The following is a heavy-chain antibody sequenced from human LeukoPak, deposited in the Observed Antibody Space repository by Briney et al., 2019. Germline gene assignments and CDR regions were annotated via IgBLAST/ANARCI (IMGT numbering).Heavy chain of an antibody. D-gene: IGHD6-19*01. CDR2: ISGSGGST. CDR1: GFTFSSYA. CDR3: ATGYSSGWSSSAFDI. Sequence: RGSLRLSCAASGFTFSSYAMSWVRQAPGKGLEWVSAISGSGGSTYYADSVKGRFTISRDNSKNTLYLQMNSLRAEDTAVYYCATGYSSGWSSSAFDIWGQGTMVTVSS. V-gene: IGHV3-23*01. J-gene: IGHJ3*02.